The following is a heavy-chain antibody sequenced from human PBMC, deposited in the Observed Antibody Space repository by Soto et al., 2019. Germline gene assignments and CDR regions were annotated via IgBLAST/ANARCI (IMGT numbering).Heavy chain of an antibody. V-gene: IGHV3-53*04. CDR3: ARGGVADRRFDY. CDR1: GFTVSSNY. D-gene: IGHD3-3*01. CDR2: IYSGGST. J-gene: IGHJ4*02. Sequence: EVQLVESGGGLVQPGGSLRLSCAASGFTVSSNYMSWVRQAPGKGLEWVSVIYSGGSTYYADSVKGRFTISRHNSKNTLDIKMTIMSAEDTAVYYCARGGVADRRFDYWCQRTLVTVSS.